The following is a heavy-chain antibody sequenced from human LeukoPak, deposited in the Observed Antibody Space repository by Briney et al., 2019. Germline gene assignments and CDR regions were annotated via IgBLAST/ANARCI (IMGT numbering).Heavy chain of an antibody. CDR3: ARPHGYCSGGSCYSSDYFDY. CDR2: IYPGDSDT. D-gene: IGHD2-15*01. J-gene: IGHJ4*02. CDR1: GYSFTSYW. Sequence: GESLKISCKGSGYSFTSYWIGWVRQMPRKGLEWMGIIYPGDSDTRYSPSFQGQVTISADKSISTAYLQWSSLKASDTAMYYCARPHGYCSGGSCYSSDYFDYWGQGTLVTVSS. V-gene: IGHV5-51*01.